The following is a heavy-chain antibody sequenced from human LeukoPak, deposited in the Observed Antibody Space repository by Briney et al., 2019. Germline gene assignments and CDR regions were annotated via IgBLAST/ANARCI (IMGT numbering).Heavy chain of an antibody. J-gene: IGHJ2*01. D-gene: IGHD3-22*01. V-gene: IGHV3-30*04. Sequence: GGSLRLSCAASGFTFSSYAMHWVRQAPGKGLEWVAVISYDGSNKYYADSVKGRFTISRDNSKNTLSLQMNSLRAEDTAVYYCAKVFDTSGYYRWYFDLWGRGTLVTVSS. CDR1: GFTFSSYA. CDR3: AKVFDTSGYYRWYFDL. CDR2: ISYDGSNK.